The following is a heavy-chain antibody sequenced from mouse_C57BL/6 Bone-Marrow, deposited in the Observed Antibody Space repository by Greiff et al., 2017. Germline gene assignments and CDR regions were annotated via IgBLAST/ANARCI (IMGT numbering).Heavy chain of an antibody. CDR2: IHPNSGST. D-gene: IGHD1-1*02. J-gene: IGHJ4*01. Sequence: QVQLQQPGAELVKPGASVKLSCKASGYTFTSYWMHWVKQRPGQGLEWIGMIHPNSGSTNYTEKFKSKATLTVDKSSSTAYIQLSSLTSENSAVYYCARTLWDAMDYWGQGTSVTVSS. CDR3: ARTLWDAMDY. CDR1: GYTFTSYW. V-gene: IGHV1-64*01.